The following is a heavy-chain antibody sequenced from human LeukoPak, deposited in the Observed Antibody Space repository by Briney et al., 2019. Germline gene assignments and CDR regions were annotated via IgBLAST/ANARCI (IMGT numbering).Heavy chain of an antibody. Sequence: SETLSLTCTVSGGSISSYYWSWTRQPPGKGLEWIGYVSYSGSTNYDPSLKSRVTISVDTSKNQFSLKLSSVTAADTAVYYCARTFTAGYCSSTSCSGEGVYFDYWGQGTLVTVSS. CDR1: GGSISSYY. V-gene: IGHV4-59*01. J-gene: IGHJ4*02. D-gene: IGHD2-2*01. CDR2: VSYSGST. CDR3: ARTFTAGYCSSTSCSGEGVYFDY.